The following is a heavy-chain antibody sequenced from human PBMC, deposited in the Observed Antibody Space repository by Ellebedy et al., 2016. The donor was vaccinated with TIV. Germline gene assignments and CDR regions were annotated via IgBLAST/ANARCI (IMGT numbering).Heavy chain of an antibody. V-gene: IGHV3-23*01. D-gene: IGHD4-17*01. CDR1: GFTFSNYA. Sequence: GESLKISCAASGFTFSNYAMSWVRQAPGKGLEWVSGTSGGGATTYYADSVKGRFTISRDNSKNTLYLQMNSLRAEDTAVYYCARDENYGAEVIDYWGQGTLVTVSS. CDR2: TSGGGATT. J-gene: IGHJ4*02. CDR3: ARDENYGAEVIDY.